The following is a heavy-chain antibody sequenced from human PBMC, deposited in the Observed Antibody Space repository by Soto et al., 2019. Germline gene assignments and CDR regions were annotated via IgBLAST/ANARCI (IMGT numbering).Heavy chain of an antibody. CDR1: GFSFSTFG. Sequence: QVHLVESGGGVVQPGRSLRLSCAASGFSFSTFGMHWVRQAPGKGLEGLAGMLYDGTNIHYADSVKGRFTISRDSSKNTGYLEMNNLRAEDTAVYFGAKEDVTGSWGQGTLVTVSS. CDR3: AKEDVTGS. D-gene: IGHD3-16*01. CDR2: MLYDGTNI. V-gene: IGHV3-30*18. J-gene: IGHJ5*02.